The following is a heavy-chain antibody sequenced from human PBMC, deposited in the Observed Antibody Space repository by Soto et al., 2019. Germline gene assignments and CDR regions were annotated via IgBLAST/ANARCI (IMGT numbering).Heavy chain of an antibody. CDR3: ARLRFLEWLLYNWFDP. Sequence: SETLSLTCAVYGGSFSGYYWSWIRQPPGKGLEWIGEINHSGSTNYNPSLKSRVTISVDTSKNQFSLKLSSVTAADTAVYYCARLRFLEWLLYNWFDPWGQGTLVTV. J-gene: IGHJ5*02. V-gene: IGHV4-34*01. CDR2: INHSGST. D-gene: IGHD3-3*01. CDR1: GGSFSGYY.